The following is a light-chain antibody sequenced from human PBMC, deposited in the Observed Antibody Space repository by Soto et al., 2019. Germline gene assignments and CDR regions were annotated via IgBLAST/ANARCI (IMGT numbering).Light chain of an antibody. CDR1: TVNVGSYKL. V-gene: IGLV2-23*02. Sequence: QSLLTQHASLSGPPGQSITISFTESTVNVGSYKLVSWYQQHPGKAPKLMIFEVNKRPSGVSNRFSGSKSGNTASLTISGLKVEDEADYYCCSSGGSPTYVFGTGTKVTVL. CDR2: EVN. J-gene: IGLJ1*01. CDR3: CSSGGSPTYV.